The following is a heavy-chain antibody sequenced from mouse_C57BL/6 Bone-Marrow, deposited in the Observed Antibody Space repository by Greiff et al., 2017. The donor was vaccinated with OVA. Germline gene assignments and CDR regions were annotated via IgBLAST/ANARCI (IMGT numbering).Heavy chain of an antibody. J-gene: IGHJ1*03. Sequence: QVQPKQPGAELVMPGASVKLSCKASGYTFTSYWMHWVKQRPGQGLEWIGEIDPSDSYTNYNQKFKGKSTLTVDKSSSTAYMQLSSLTSEDSAVYYCACTVSRALWYFDVWGTGTTVTVSS. CDR3: ACTVSRALWYFDV. V-gene: IGHV1-69*01. D-gene: IGHD1-1*01. CDR2: IDPSDSYT. CDR1: GYTFTSYW.